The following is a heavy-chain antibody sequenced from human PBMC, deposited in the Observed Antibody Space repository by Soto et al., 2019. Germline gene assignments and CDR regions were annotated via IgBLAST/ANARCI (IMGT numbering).Heavy chain of an antibody. CDR2: IYYSGST. CDR3: ARDTGEGQQLVRSYYYYGMDV. J-gene: IGHJ6*02. Sequence: SETLSLTCTVSGGPISSYYWSWIRQPPGKGLEWIGYIYYSGSTNYNPSLKSRVTISVDTSKNQFSLKLSSVTAADTAVYYCARDTGEGQQLVRSYYYYGMDVWGQGTTVTVSS. V-gene: IGHV4-59*01. CDR1: GGPISSYY. D-gene: IGHD6-13*01.